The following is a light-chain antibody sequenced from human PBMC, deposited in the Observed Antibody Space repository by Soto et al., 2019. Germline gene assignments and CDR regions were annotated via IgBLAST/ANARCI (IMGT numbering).Light chain of an antibody. Sequence: DIQMTQSPSSLSASVGDRVTITCRASQSIRSYLNWYQQKPGKAPKLLIYAASTLQSGVPLRFSGSGSGTSFTLTISSLQPEDFATYYCQQLLSYPITFGQGTRLEIK. CDR2: AAS. V-gene: IGKV1-9*01. J-gene: IGKJ5*01. CDR1: QSIRSY. CDR3: QQLLSYPIT.